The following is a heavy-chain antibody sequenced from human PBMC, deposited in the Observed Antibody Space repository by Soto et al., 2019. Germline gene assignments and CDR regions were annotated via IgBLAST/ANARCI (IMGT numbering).Heavy chain of an antibody. CDR1: GDSVSSNSAA. Sequence: SQTLSLTCAISGDSVSSNSAAWNWIRQSPARGLEWLGRTYYRSKWYNDYAVSVKSRITINPDTSKNQFSLQLNSVTPEDTAVYCCAREFLQYGIVGDYAFDIWGQGTMVTVSS. CDR2: TYYRSKWYN. D-gene: IGHD4-4*01. CDR3: AREFLQYGIVGDYAFDI. J-gene: IGHJ3*02. V-gene: IGHV6-1*01.